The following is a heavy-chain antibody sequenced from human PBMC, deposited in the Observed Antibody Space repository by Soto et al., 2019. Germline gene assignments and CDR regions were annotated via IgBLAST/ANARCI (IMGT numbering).Heavy chain of an antibody. Sequence: QVQLQESGPRLAKPSETLSLACSVSGASITDYYWTWIRLTPKRELQWIGFIHYNGRTDSSPSLKSRVTISLDTSKNHVSLILNSVNVADSAVYYCARGHFDSRCYSNALDCWGQGTLVTVSS. J-gene: IGHJ4*02. CDR1: GASITDYY. D-gene: IGHD3-22*01. CDR3: ARGHFDSRCYSNALDC. V-gene: IGHV4-59*01. CDR2: IHYNGRT.